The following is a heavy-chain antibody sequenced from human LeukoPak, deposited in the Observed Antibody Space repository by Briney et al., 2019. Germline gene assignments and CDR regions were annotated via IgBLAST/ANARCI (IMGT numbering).Heavy chain of an antibody. Sequence: GGSLRLSCAASGFTFSSYAMHWVRQAPGKWLEWVAVISYDGSNKYYADSVKGRFTISRDNSKNTLYLQMNSLRAEDTAVYYCARDDAGTSAYFFDYWGQGTLVTVSS. D-gene: IGHD2-2*01. CDR1: GFTFSSYA. V-gene: IGHV3-30*04. CDR3: ARDDAGTSAYFFDY. J-gene: IGHJ4*02. CDR2: ISYDGSNK.